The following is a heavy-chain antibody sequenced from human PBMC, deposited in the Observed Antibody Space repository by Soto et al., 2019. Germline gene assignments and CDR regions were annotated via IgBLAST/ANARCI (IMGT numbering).Heavy chain of an antibody. Sequence: ASVKVSCKASGGTFSSYAISWVRQAPGQGLEWMGGIIPIFGTANYAQKFQGRVTITADESTSTAYMELSSLRSEDTAVYYCARYRITIFGVVAAYYYSGMDVWGQGTTVTVSS. V-gene: IGHV1-69*13. D-gene: IGHD3-3*01. CDR3: ARYRITIFGVVAAYYYSGMDV. CDR1: GGTFSSYA. J-gene: IGHJ6*02. CDR2: IIPIFGTA.